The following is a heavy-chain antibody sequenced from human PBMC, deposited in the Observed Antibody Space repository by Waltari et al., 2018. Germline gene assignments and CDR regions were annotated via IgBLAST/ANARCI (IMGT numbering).Heavy chain of an antibody. Sequence: EVQLVESGGGLVQPGGSLRLSCAASGFNFSSYWMSWVRQAPGKGLEWVANIKQDGSEKYYVDSVKGRFTISRDNAKNSLYLQMNSLRAEDTAVYYCARTSDTAMGDWGQGTLVTVSS. V-gene: IGHV3-7*01. CDR2: IKQDGSEK. CDR1: GFNFSSYW. CDR3: ARTSDTAMGD. D-gene: IGHD5-18*01. J-gene: IGHJ4*02.